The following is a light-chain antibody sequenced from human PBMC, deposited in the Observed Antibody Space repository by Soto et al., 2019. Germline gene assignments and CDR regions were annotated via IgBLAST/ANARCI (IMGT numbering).Light chain of an antibody. CDR1: QGISSW. CDR3: QQTNSFPFT. Sequence: DIQMTQSPSSVSASVGNRVTITCRASQGISSWLAWYQQRPGKAPNLLIYGASSLESGVPSRCSGSGSGTSFTLTISSLQPEDFATYYCQQTNSFPFTGGQGTRLEIK. V-gene: IGKV1D-12*01. CDR2: GAS. J-gene: IGKJ5*01.